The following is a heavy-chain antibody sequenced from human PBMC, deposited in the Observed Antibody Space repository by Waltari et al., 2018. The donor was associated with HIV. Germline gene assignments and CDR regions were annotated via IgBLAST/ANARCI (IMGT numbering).Heavy chain of an antibody. CDR3: ARGQYYSMDV. D-gene: IGHD3-10*01. V-gene: IGHV3-74*01. Sequence: VQLVESGGGLVQPGGSLRLSCSASRFTFSSHWMHWVRQAPGKGLVWVSGINRDGSTIRYADSVKGRFTISRDNAKNTLYLQMNSLRAEDTALYYCARGQYYSMDVWGQGTTVTVSS. CDR2: INRDGSTI. J-gene: IGHJ6*02. CDR1: RFTFSSHW.